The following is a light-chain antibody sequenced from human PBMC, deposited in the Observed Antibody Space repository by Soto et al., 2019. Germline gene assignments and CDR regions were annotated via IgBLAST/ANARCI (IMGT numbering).Light chain of an antibody. J-gene: IGKJ5*01. Sequence: EIVLTQSPGTLYLSPGETAALSCRASQNVDDSHLAWYQLRPGQVPRLLLYGASTRATGIPERFGGIGSVRVFSSTIRGLMPEDIAVYFCQLYRMSPNTFRKGTRLEI. CDR2: GAS. V-gene: IGKV3-20*01. CDR1: QNVDDSH. CDR3: QLYRMSPNT.